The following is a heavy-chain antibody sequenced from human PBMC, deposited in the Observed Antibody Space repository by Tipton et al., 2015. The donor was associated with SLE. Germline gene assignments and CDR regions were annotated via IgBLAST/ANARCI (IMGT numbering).Heavy chain of an antibody. D-gene: IGHD2-2*03. V-gene: IGHV4-39*07. CDR2: IYYSGST. J-gene: IGHJ5*02. CDR1: GGSISSSSYY. CDR3: ARERVGYCRSTSCYGWFDP. Sequence: TLSLTCTVSGGSISSSSYYWGWIRQPPGKGLEWIGSIYYSGSTYYNPSLKSRVTISVDTSKNQFSLKLSSVTAADTAVYYCARERVGYCRSTSCYGWFDPWGQGTLVTVSS.